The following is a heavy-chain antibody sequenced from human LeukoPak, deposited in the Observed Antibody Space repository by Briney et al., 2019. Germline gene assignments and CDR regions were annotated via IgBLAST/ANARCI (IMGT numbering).Heavy chain of an antibody. J-gene: IGHJ5*02. Sequence: SQTLSLTCTVSGGSISSGSYYWSWIRQPAGKGLEWIGRIYTSGSTNYNPSLKSRVTISVDTSKNQFSLKLRSVTAADTAVYSGARVVSSNYDWFAPWGQGTLVTVSS. CDR2: IYTSGST. CDR3: ARVVSSNYDWFAP. D-gene: IGHD4-11*01. CDR1: GGSISSGSYY. V-gene: IGHV4-61*02.